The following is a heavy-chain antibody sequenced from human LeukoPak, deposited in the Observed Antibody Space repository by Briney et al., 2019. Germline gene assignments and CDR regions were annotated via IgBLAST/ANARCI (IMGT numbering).Heavy chain of an antibody. D-gene: IGHD3-22*01. Sequence: PGGSLRLSCTASGFTFSNAWMSWVRQAPGKGLEWVGRIKSKTDGGTTDYAAPVKGRFTISRDDSKNTLYLQMNSLKTEDTAVYYCTTDSYYDSSGYLRSPPWGQGTLVTVSS. V-gene: IGHV3-15*01. CDR2: IKSKTDGGTT. CDR3: TTDSYYDSSGYLRSPP. CDR1: GFTFSNAW. J-gene: IGHJ5*02.